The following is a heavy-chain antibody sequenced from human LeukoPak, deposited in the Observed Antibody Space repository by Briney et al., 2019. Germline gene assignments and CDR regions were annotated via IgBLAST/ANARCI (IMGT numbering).Heavy chain of an antibody. Sequence: QPGGSLRLSCAASGFTFSSYCMHWVRQAPGKGLEWVAFIRYDGSNKYYADSVKGRSTSSGDNSTNTLYLQMNSLSAEDTAVYSCATALSLWFGALVFDPWGQGTLVTVSS. D-gene: IGHD3-10*01. CDR3: ATALSLWFGALVFDP. J-gene: IGHJ5*02. CDR1: GFTFSSYC. CDR2: IRYDGSNK. V-gene: IGHV3-30*02.